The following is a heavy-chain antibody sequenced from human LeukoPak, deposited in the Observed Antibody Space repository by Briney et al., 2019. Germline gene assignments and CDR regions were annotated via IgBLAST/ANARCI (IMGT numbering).Heavy chain of an antibody. J-gene: IGHJ4*01. Sequence: GRSLRLSCAASGFTFSSYAFHWVRQAPGKGLEWVAVISYDGSSKYYADSVKGRFTISRDNSKNTLYLQMNSLRAEDTAVFYRAREVGYSSSFDYWGHGTLVTVSS. CDR3: AREVGYSSSFDY. CDR1: GFTFSSYA. CDR2: ISYDGSSK. D-gene: IGHD6-13*01. V-gene: IGHV3-30-3*01.